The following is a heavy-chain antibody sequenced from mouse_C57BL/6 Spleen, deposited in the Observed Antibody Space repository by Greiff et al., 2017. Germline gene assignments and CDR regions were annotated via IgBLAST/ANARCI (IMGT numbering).Heavy chain of an antibody. CDR2: INYDGSST. Sequence: EVQLVESEGGLVQPGSSMKLSCTASGFTFSDYYMAWVRQVPEKGLEWVANINYDGSSTYYLDSLKSRFIISRDNAKNILYLQMSSLKSEDTATYYCARDRDDYEGYFDVWGTGTTVTVSS. J-gene: IGHJ1*03. CDR3: ARDRDDYEGYFDV. D-gene: IGHD2-4*01. V-gene: IGHV5-16*01. CDR1: GFTFSDYY.